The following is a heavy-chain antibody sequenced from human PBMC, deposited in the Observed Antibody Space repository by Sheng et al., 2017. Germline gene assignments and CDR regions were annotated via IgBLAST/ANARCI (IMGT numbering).Heavy chain of an antibody. J-gene: IGHJ4*02. Sequence: QVQLQESGPGLVKPSETLTLTCTVYGGSINSYYWSWIRQPPGKGLEWIGYISYSGSTNYNPSLKSRVTISVDTSKNQFSLKLSSVTAADTAVYYCRVERLPGFLEWLPYYFDYWGQGTLVTVSS. D-gene: IGHD3-3*01. CDR1: GGSINSYY. V-gene: IGHV4-59*12. CDR2: ISYSGST. CDR3: RVERLPGFLEWLPYYFDY.